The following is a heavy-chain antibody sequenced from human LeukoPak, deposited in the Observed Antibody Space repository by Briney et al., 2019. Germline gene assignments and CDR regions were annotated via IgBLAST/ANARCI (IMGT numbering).Heavy chain of an antibody. CDR1: GGSISSGDYY. Sequence: SETLSLTCTVSGGSISSGDYYWSWIRQPPGKGLEWIGYIYYSGSTYYNPSLKSRVTMSVDTSKNQFSLKLSSVTAADTAVYYCVRQRSVTPHNCFDPWGQGTLVTVSS. CDR3: VRQRSVTPHNCFDP. D-gene: IGHD4-17*01. J-gene: IGHJ5*02. V-gene: IGHV4-30-4*01. CDR2: IYYSGST.